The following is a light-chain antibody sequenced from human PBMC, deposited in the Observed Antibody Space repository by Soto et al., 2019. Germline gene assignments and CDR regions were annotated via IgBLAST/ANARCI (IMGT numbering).Light chain of an antibody. V-gene: IGKV3-15*01. CDR3: HQYNFWPT. Sequence: EIVMTQSPATLSVSPGERATLSCRASRSVSTNVAWYQQKPGQSPRLLIYGTSTRATGVPARFSGGGSGTEFTLTINSLQSEDFAVYFCHQYNFWPTFGQGTKVDIK. CDR1: RSVSTN. J-gene: IGKJ1*01. CDR2: GTS.